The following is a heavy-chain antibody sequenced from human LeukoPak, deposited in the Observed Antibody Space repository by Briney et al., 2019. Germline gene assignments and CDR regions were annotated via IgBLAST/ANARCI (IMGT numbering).Heavy chain of an antibody. Sequence: ASVKVSCKASGYTFTSYYMHWVRQAPGQGLEWRGIINPSGGSTSYAQKFQGRVTMTRDTSTSTVYMELSSLRSEDTAVYYCARVSGSYYNVVDYFHYWGQGTLDPVST. D-gene: IGHD3-10*01. J-gene: IGHJ4*02. CDR2: INPSGGST. CDR1: GYTFTSYY. CDR3: ARVSGSYYNVVDYFHY. V-gene: IGHV1-46*01.